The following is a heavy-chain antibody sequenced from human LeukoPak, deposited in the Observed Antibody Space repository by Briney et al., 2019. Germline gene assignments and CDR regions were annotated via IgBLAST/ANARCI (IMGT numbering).Heavy chain of an antibody. D-gene: IGHD3-10*01. Sequence: SVKVSCKASGFTFTSSAVQWVRQARGQRLEWIGWIVVGSGNTNYAQKFQGWVTMTRDTSISTAYMELSRLRSDDTAVYYCARESGYYYGSGSCFDYWGQGTLVTVSS. CDR1: GFTFTSSA. J-gene: IGHJ4*02. V-gene: IGHV1-58*01. CDR2: IVVGSGNT. CDR3: ARESGYYYGSGSCFDY.